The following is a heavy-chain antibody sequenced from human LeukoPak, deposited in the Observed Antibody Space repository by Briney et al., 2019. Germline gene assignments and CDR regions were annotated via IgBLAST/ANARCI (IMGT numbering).Heavy chain of an antibody. CDR1: GFTFSNAW. CDR3: TTVSGYGYNPDDAFDI. V-gene: IGHV3-15*01. J-gene: IGHJ3*02. CDR2: IKSKTDGGTT. Sequence: GGSLRLSCAASGFTFSNAWMSWVRQASGKGLEWVGRIKSKTDGGTTDYAAPVKGRFTISRDDSKNTLYLQMNSLKTEDTAVYYCTTVSGYGYNPDDAFDIWGQGTMVTVSS. D-gene: IGHD5-24*01.